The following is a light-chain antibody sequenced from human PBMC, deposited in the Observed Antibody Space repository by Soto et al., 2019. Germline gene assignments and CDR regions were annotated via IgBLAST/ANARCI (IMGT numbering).Light chain of an antibody. Sequence: QSVVTQPPSASGSHGQSVTISCTGTSTDVGGSNNVSWYQQHPGKAPKLMIYDVSERPSGVPDRFSGSKSGNTASLTISGLQAEDEADYYCCSYAVTFYVFGTGTKVTV. CDR3: CSYAVTFYV. J-gene: IGLJ1*01. V-gene: IGLV2-11*01. CDR1: STDVGGSNN. CDR2: DVS.